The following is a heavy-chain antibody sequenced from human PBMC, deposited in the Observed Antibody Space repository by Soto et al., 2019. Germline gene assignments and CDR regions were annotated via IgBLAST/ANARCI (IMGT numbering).Heavy chain of an antibody. Sequence: SETLSLTCTVSGGSISSYYWSWIRQPPGKGLEWIGYIYYSGSTNYNPSLKSRVTISVDTSKNQFSLKLSSVTAADTAVYYCARATPGTIFDFDYWGQGTLVTVSS. CDR1: GGSISSYY. D-gene: IGHD3-3*01. V-gene: IGHV4-59*01. CDR3: ARATPGTIFDFDY. J-gene: IGHJ4*02. CDR2: IYYSGST.